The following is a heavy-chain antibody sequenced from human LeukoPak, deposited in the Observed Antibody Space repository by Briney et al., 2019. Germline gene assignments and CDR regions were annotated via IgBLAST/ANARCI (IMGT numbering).Heavy chain of an antibody. CDR2: IYHSGST. CDR1: GGSISSSNW. CDR3: ARDDLTTGSYAFDI. D-gene: IGHD3-9*01. J-gene: IGHJ3*02. Sequence: NPSGTLSLTCAVSGGSISSSNWWSWVRQPPGKGLEWIGEIYHSGSTNYNPSLKSRVTISVDKSKNQFSLKLSSVTAADTAVYYCARDDLTTGSYAFDIWGQGTLVTVSS. V-gene: IGHV4-4*02.